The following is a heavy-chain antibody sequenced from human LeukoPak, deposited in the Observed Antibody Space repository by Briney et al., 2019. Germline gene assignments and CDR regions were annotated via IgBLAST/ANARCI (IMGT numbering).Heavy chain of an antibody. CDR3: ASKAYCGGDCYSDYYYGMDV. CDR2: IIPIFGTA. J-gene: IGHJ6*02. D-gene: IGHD2-21*02. CDR1: GGTFSSYA. V-gene: IGHV1-69*01. Sequence: ASVKVSCKASGGTFSSYAISWVRQAPGQGLEWMGGIIPIFGTANYAQKFQGRVTITADESTSTAYMELSSLRSDDTAVYYCASKAYCGGDCYSDYYYGMDVWGQGTTVTVSS.